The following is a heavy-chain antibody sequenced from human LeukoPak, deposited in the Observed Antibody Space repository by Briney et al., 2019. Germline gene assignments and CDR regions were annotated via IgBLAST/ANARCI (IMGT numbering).Heavy chain of an antibody. V-gene: IGHV1-2*02. CDR1: GYNFTGYY. Sequence: GASVKVSYKASGYNFTGYYIHWGRQAPGQGLEWMGWINPNSGGTNYAQKFQGRVTMTRDTSISTAYMELSRLSSDDTSVYYCARRIAVASDDYWGQGTLVTVSS. J-gene: IGHJ4*02. CDR3: ARRIAVASDDY. CDR2: INPNSGGT. D-gene: IGHD6-19*01.